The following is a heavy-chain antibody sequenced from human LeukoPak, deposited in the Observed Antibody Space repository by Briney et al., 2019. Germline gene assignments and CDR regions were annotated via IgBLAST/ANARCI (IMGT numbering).Heavy chain of an antibody. D-gene: IGHD3-22*01. Sequence: GGSLRLSCAASGFTFSRYWMSWVRQAPGKGLEWVSIIYSGGSTSYADSVKGRFAISRDNSKNTLYLQMSSLRAEDTAVYYCASHRDYYDSSGWDYFDYWGQGTLVTVSS. CDR2: IYSGGST. CDR3: ASHRDYYDSSGWDYFDY. CDR1: GFTFSRYW. V-gene: IGHV3-66*04. J-gene: IGHJ4*02.